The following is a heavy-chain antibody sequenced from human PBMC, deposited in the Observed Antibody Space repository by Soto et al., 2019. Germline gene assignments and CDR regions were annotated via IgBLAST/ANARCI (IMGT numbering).Heavy chain of an antibody. J-gene: IGHJ6*02. CDR3: AKYGFGEYPSMGFYYYSGMDV. D-gene: IGHD3-10*01. Sequence: PGGSLRLSCAASGFTFTSYWMSWVRQAPGKGLEWVSAISGSGGSTYYADSVKGRFTISRDNSKNTLYLQMNSLRAEDTAVYYCAKYGFGEYPSMGFYYYSGMDVWGQGTTVTVSS. V-gene: IGHV3-23*01. CDR2: ISGSGGST. CDR1: GFTFTSYW.